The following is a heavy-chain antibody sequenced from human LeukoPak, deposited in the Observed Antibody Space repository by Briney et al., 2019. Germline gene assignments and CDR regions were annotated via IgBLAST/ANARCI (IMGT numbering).Heavy chain of an antibody. CDR3: ARPLRINCGMDV. J-gene: IGHJ6*02. V-gene: IGHV3-53*01. CDR1: GFTVSSNY. D-gene: IGHD3-3*01. CDR2: IYSDGST. Sequence: GGSPRLSCAASGFTVSSNYMSWVRQTPGKGLEWVSIIYSDGSTYYADSVKGRFTISRDNSKNTMYLQMNSLRAEDTAVYYCARPLRINCGMDVWGQGTTVTVSS.